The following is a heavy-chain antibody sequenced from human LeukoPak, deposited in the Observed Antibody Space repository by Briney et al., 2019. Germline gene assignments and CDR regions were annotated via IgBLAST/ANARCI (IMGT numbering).Heavy chain of an antibody. J-gene: IGHJ3*02. V-gene: IGHV3-11*01. D-gene: IGHD4-17*01. CDR1: GFTLSDYY. Sequence: PGGSLRLSCAASGFTLSDYYMSWIRQAPGKGLEWVSYISSSGSTIYYADSVKGRFTISRDNAKNSLYLQMNSLRAEDTAVYYCARAYDYGDYDAFDIWGQGTMVTVSS. CDR2: ISSSGSTI. CDR3: ARAYDYGDYDAFDI.